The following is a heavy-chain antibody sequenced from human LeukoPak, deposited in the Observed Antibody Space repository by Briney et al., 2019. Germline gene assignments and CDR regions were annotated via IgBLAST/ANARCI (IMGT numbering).Heavy chain of an antibody. CDR1: GGSISSGSYY. D-gene: IGHD1-26*01. J-gene: IGHJ3*02. CDR3: ARDPSGSSDAFDI. CDR2: IYSSGST. V-gene: IGHV4-61*02. Sequence: SETLSLTCTVSGGSISSGSYYWSWIRQPAGKGLEWIGRIYSSGSTNYNPSLKSRVTISVDTSKNQFSLKLSSVTAADTAVYYCARDPSGSSDAFDIWGQGTMVTVSS.